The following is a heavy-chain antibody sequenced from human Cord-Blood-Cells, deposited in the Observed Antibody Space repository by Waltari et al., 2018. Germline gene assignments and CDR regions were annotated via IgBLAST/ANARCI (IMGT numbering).Heavy chain of an antibody. V-gene: IGHV1-69*01. CDR3: ARGSSGWSDY. D-gene: IGHD6-19*01. CDR2: IIPIFDTA. CDR1: GGTFSSYA. Sequence: QVQLVQSGAEVKKPGSSVKVSCKASGGTFSSYAISWVRQAPGQGLEWIGVIIPIFDTANYAEKCQGRVTSTADESTSTAYMELSSLRSEDTAVYYCARGSSGWSDYWGQGTLVTVSS. J-gene: IGHJ4*02.